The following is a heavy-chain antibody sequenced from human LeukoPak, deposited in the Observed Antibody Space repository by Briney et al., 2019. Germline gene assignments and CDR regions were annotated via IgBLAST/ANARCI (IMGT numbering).Heavy chain of an antibody. Sequence: SETLSLTCIVPGGSMSSYYWSWIRQPPRKGLECIGYISYSGSTNYNPSLKSRVTISVDMSKNHFSLKLSSVTAADTAVYYCARDRRYYDTSGTVYYDAMDVWGQGTTVTVSS. D-gene: IGHD3-22*01. V-gene: IGHV4-59*01. J-gene: IGHJ6*02. CDR2: ISYSGST. CDR1: GGSMSSYY. CDR3: ARDRRYYDTSGTVYYDAMDV.